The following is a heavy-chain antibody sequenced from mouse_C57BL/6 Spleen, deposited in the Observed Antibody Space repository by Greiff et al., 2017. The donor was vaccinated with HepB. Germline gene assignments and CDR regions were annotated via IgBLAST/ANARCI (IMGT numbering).Heavy chain of an antibody. CDR3: ARVNYYGLDY. CDR2: INYDGSST. V-gene: IGHV5-16*01. J-gene: IGHJ2*01. D-gene: IGHD1-1*01. Sequence: KLVESAGGLVQPGSSMKLSCTASGFTFSDYYMAWVRQVPEKGLEWVANINYDGSSTYYLDSLTSRFIISRDNAKNILYLQMSSLKSEDTATYYCARVNYYGLDYWGQGTTLTVSS. CDR1: GFTFSDYY.